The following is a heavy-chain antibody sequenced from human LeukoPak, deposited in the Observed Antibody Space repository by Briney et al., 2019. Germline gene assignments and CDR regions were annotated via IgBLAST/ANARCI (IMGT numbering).Heavy chain of an antibody. Sequence: GESLKISCKGSGYSFTSYWIGWVRQMPGKGLEWMGIIYPGDSDTRYSPSFQGQVTISADKSISTAYLQWSSLKASDTAMYYCARQGGGYCSSTSCSRAFDIWGQGTMVTVSS. CDR3: ARQGGGYCSSTSCSRAFDI. D-gene: IGHD2-2*01. CDR2: IYPGDSDT. V-gene: IGHV5-51*01. CDR1: GYSFTSYW. J-gene: IGHJ3*02.